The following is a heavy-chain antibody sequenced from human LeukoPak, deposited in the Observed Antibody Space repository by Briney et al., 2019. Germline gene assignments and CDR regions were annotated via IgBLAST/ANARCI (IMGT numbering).Heavy chain of an antibody. D-gene: IGHD6-13*01. CDR3: ARGIAAAGTSRRNYYFDY. J-gene: IGHJ4*02. V-gene: IGHV4-30-2*01. Sequence: SETLSLTCAVSGGSISSGGYSWSWIRQPPGKGLEWIGYIYHSGSTYYNPSLKSRVTISVDRSKNQFPLKLSSVTAADTAVYYCARGIAAAGTSRRNYYFDYWGQGTLVTVSS. CDR2: IYHSGST. CDR1: GGSISSGGYS.